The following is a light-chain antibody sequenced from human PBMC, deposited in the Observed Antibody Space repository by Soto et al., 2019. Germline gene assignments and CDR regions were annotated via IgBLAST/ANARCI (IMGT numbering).Light chain of an antibody. J-gene: IGKJ1*01. Sequence: VLSQSXGTMSFSPRDXXXXXXXASQRVRRSYLDWYKQQXGEATRLLICGASXRATGIPDRFSGSGSGRDFTLAISRLEPEEVAVYYCQQYGSAPWTFGQGTKVDIK. V-gene: IGKV3-20*01. CDR1: QRVRRSY. CDR2: GAS. CDR3: QQYGSAPWT.